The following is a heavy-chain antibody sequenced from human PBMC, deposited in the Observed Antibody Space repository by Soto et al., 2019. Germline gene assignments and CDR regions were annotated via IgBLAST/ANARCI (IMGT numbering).Heavy chain of an antibody. D-gene: IGHD4-4*01. J-gene: IGHJ6*02. V-gene: IGHV4-30-4*01. CDR2: IYYSGST. CDR1: GGSISSGDYY. CDR3: ARGGVSNYLGTEYGMDV. Sequence: PSETLSLTCTVSGGSISSGDYYWSWIRQPPGKGLEWIGYIYYSGSTYYNPSLKSRVTISVDTSKNQFSLKLSSVTAADTVVYYCARGGVSNYLGTEYGMDVWGQGTTVTVSS.